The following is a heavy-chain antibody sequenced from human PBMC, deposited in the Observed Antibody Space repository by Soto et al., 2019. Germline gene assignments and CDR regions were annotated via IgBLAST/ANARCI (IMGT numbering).Heavy chain of an antibody. Sequence: EVQLLESGGGLVQPGGSLRLSCAASGFTFSSYAMSWVRQAPGKGLEWVSAISGSGGSTYYADSVKGRFTISRDNSKNTLYLQMNSLSAVDTSVYYCAKGSPRFLTTVTDHWGQGTLVTVSS. CDR2: ISGSGGST. V-gene: IGHV3-23*01. D-gene: IGHD4-17*01. J-gene: IGHJ5*02. CDR1: GFTFSSYA. CDR3: AKGSPRFLTTVTDH.